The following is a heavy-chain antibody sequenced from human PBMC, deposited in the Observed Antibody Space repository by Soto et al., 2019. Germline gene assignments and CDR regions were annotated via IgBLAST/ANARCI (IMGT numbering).Heavy chain of an antibody. D-gene: IGHD3-16*01. CDR2: IIPIFGTA. CDR3: AGGGGESDAFFLRGGVSSCSDP. CDR1: GGTFSSYA. J-gene: IGHJ5*02. V-gene: IGHV1-69*01. Sequence: QVQLVQSGAEVKKPGSSVKVSCKASGGTFSSYAISWVRQAPGQGLEWMGGIIPIFGTANYAQKFQGRVTITGNESRSRAEVGLRSLRSEDRGGYYCAGGGGESDAFFLRGGVSSCSDPGGQGTLVTFSS.